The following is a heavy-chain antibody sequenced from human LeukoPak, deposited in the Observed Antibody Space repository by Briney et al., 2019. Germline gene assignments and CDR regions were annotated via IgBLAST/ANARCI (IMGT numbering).Heavy chain of an antibody. Sequence: ASVKVSCKASGYTFTRYGITWVRQAPGQGLEWMGIINPSGGSTSYAQKFQGRVTMTRDTSTSTVYMELSSLRSEDTAVYYCAREGHGPQNYYYYYYMDVWGKGTTVTVSS. CDR2: INPSGGST. D-gene: IGHD2-8*01. CDR1: GYTFTRYG. V-gene: IGHV1-46*03. CDR3: AREGHGPQNYYYYYYMDV. J-gene: IGHJ6*03.